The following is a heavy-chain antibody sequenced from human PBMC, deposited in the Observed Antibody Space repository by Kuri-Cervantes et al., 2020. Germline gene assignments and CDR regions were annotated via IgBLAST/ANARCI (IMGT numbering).Heavy chain of an antibody. V-gene: IGHV1-2*02. CDR1: GYTFTGYY. D-gene: IGHD6-19*01. J-gene: IGHJ2*01. CDR3: ARAPHRPSRRPIAVAGNWYFDL. CDR2: INPNSGGT. Sequence: ASVKVSCKASGYTFTGYYMHWVRQAPGQGLEWMGWINPNSGGTNYAQKFQGRVTMTRNTSISTAYMELGSLRSEDTAVYYCARAPHRPSRRPIAVAGNWYFDLWGRGTLVTVSS.